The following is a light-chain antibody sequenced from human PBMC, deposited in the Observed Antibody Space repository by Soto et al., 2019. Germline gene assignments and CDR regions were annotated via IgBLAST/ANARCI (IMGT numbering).Light chain of an antibody. J-gene: IGKJ1*01. CDR2: GAS. V-gene: IGKV3-15*01. Sequence: EIVLTQSPCTLSLSPGEGASLSCRASQSVSSGAFAWYRQKPGQAPGXXIYGASTRATGIPARFSGSGSGTEFTLTISSLQSEDFAVYYCQQYNNWPRTFGQGTKVDIK. CDR3: QQYNNWPRT. CDR1: QSVSSGA.